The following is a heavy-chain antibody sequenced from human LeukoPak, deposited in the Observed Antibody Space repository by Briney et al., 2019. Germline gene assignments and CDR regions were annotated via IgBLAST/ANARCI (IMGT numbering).Heavy chain of an antibody. V-gene: IGHV1-69*06. D-gene: IGHD6-19*01. Sequence: SVKVSCKASGGTFSSYAISWVRQAPGQGLEWMGGIIPIFGTANYAQKLKGRVTITADKSTSTAYMELSSLRSEDTAVYYCARVGRESSGPFDYWGQGTLVTVSS. CDR3: ARVGRESSGPFDY. J-gene: IGHJ4*02. CDR1: GGTFSSYA. CDR2: IIPIFGTA.